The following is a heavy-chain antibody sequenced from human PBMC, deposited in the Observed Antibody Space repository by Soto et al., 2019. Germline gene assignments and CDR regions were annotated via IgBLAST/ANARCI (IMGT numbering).Heavy chain of an antibody. V-gene: IGHV3-30-3*02. CDR1: GFTFSSYT. Sequence: VQLVESGGGVVQPGRSLRLSCAASGFTFSSYTMHWVRQAPGKGPEWVALISYDGNSEYFADSVKGRFTISRDNSKNTLYLQMNTLRAEDTAVYYCANEGLLNSSPIDYWGQGTLVTVSS. J-gene: IGHJ4*02. CDR3: ANEGLLNSSPIDY. CDR2: ISYDGNSE. D-gene: IGHD3-22*01.